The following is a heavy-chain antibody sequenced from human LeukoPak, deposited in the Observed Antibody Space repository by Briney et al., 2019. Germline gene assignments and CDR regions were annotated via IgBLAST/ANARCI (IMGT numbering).Heavy chain of an antibody. CDR1: GFTFSDYF. CDR2: ISSSGSTT. Sequence: GGSLRLSCAASGFTFSDYFMTWIRQAPGKGLEWVSYISSSGSTTYYADSLKGRFTISRDNAKSSLYLHMNSLRAEDTAIYYCARHTWQWLPFDDWGQGTQVTISS. CDR3: ARHTWQWLPFDD. D-gene: IGHD5-12*01. J-gene: IGHJ4*02. V-gene: IGHV3-11*04.